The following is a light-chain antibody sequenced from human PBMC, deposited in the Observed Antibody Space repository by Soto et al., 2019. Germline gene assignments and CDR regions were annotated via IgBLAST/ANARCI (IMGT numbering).Light chain of an antibody. CDR2: LGS. J-gene: IGKJ1*01. CDR3: MQALQAPLT. Sequence: DIVMTQSPLSLPVTPGEPASISCRSSQSLLHSNGNNYLEWYLQKPGQSPQLLIYLGSSRASGVPDRFSGSGSGTDFTLKISRVGAEDVGLYYCMQALQAPLTFGQGTKVDIK. CDR1: QSLLHSNGNNY. V-gene: IGKV2-28*01.